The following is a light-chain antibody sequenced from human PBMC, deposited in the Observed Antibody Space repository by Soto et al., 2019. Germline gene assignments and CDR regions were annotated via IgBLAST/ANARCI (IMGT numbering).Light chain of an antibody. V-gene: IGKV3-20*01. J-gene: IGKJ4*01. CDR3: QQFGTSPT. CDR2: GAS. Sequence: EILLTQSPGTLPSSPGDRATLSCRAGQTLSSTFLAWYQQKPAQAPRLLIYGASSRATGVPDRFSGSGSGTDFTLTISRVEPEDFAVYYCQQFGTSPTFGGGTKVDIK. CDR1: QTLSSTF.